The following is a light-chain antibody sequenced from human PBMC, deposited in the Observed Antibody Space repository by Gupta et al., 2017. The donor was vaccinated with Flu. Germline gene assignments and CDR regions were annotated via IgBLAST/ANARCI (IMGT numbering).Light chain of an antibody. V-gene: IGLV1-40*01. CDR2: DYT. CDR1: SSTIGAAQD. J-gene: IGLJ1*01. Sequence: QSVLTQPPSVSGAPGQRVTFSCTGGSSTIGAAQDLHWYQHLPGTAPKLLIHDYTYRASGVPDRFSGSKSATSATLAITGLQADDEAYYYCQSFDTKLNGYVFGSGTKVTVL. CDR3: QSFDTKLNGYV.